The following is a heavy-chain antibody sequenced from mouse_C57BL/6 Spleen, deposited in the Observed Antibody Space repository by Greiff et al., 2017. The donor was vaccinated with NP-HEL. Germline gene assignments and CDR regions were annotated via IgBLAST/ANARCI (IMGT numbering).Heavy chain of an antibody. D-gene: IGHD1-1*01. CDR2: IYPGSGST. CDR3: ARYPHITTVVAPFDY. Sequence: QVQLQQPGAELVKPGASVKMSCKASGYTFTSYWITWVKQRPGQGLEWIGDIYPGSGSTNYNEKFKSKATLTVDTSSSTAYMQLSSLTSEDSAVYYCARYPHITTVVAPFDYWGQGTTLTVSS. J-gene: IGHJ2*01. V-gene: IGHV1-55*01. CDR1: GYTFTSYW.